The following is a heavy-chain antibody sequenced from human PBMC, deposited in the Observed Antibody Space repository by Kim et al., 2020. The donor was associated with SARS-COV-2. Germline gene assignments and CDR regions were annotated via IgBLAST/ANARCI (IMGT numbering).Heavy chain of an antibody. V-gene: IGHV3-30*18. J-gene: IGHJ4*02. CDR1: GFTFSSYG. Sequence: GGSLRLSCAASGFTFSSYGMHWVRQAPGKGLEWVAVISYDGSNKYYADSVKGRFTISRDNSKNTLYLQMNSLRAEDTAVYYCAKGGDQPLLYQYYFDYWGQGTLVTVSS. D-gene: IGHD2-2*02. CDR3: AKGGDQPLLYQYYFDY. CDR2: ISYDGSNK.